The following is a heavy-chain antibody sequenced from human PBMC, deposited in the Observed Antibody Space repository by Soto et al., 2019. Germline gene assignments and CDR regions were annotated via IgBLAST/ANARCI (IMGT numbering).Heavy chain of an antibody. CDR3: ARDTIFGVVNLDY. J-gene: IGHJ4*02. D-gene: IGHD3-3*01. CDR2: ISAYNGNT. Sequence: ASVKVSCKASGYSFTSYGISWVRQAPGQGLEWMGWISAYNGNTKYTQRLQGRVTITTDTSTSTAYMELRSLRSDDTAVYYCARDTIFGVVNLDYWGQGTLVTVSS. CDR1: GYSFTSYG. V-gene: IGHV1-18*04.